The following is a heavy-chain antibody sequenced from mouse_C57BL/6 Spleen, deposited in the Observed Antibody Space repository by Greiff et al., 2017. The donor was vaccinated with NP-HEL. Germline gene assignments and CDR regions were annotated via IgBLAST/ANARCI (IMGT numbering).Heavy chain of an antibody. CDR1: GYAFTNYL. Sequence: VQLQQSGAELVRPGTSVKVSCKASGYAFTNYLIEWVKQRPGQGLEWIGVINPGRGGTNYTEKFKGKATLTADKSSSTAYMQLSSLTSEDSAVYFCARGGTTVFDYWGQGTTLTVSS. J-gene: IGHJ2*01. D-gene: IGHD1-1*01. CDR3: ARGGTTVFDY. CDR2: INPGRGGT. V-gene: IGHV1-54*01.